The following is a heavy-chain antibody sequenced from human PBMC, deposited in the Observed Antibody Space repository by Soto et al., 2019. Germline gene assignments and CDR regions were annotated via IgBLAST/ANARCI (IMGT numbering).Heavy chain of an antibody. CDR1: GFTFSSSG. J-gene: IGHJ4*02. CDR2: ISYDGSNK. D-gene: IGHD3-22*01. CDR3: ARGDDRYYYDSSGYYLDY. V-gene: IGHV3-30*03. Sequence: SLTLSCAASGFTFSSSGMHWARQAPGKGVEWVAVISYDGSNKYYADSVKGRFTISRDNSKNTLYLQMNSLRAEDTAVYYCARGDDRYYYDSSGYYLDYWGQGTLVTVSS.